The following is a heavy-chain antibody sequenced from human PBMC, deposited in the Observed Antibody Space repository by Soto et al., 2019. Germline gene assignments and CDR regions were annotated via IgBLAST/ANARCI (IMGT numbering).Heavy chain of an antibody. J-gene: IGHJ6*02. CDR2: IIPIFGTA. Sequence: SVKVSCKASGGTFSSYAISWVRQAPGQGLEWMGGIIPIFGTANYAQKFQGRVTITADESTSTAYMELSSLRSEDTAVYYCARQGRAQRWLQSYYYGMDVWGQGTTVTVSS. CDR3: ARQGRAQRWLQSYYYGMDV. CDR1: GGTFSSYA. V-gene: IGHV1-69*13. D-gene: IGHD5-12*01.